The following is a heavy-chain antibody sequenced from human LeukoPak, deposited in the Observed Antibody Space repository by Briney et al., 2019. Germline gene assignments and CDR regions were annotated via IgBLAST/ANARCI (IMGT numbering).Heavy chain of an antibody. V-gene: IGHV4-59*12. CDR1: GGSIRSFY. D-gene: IGHD6-13*01. Sequence: SETLSLTCTVSGGSIRSFYWSWIRQPPGKGLEWIGYIYYSGSTNYNPSLKSRVTMSVDTSKNQFSLKLSSVTAADTAVYYCARDRSQQLVRGYFDYRGQGTLVTVSS. CDR2: IYYSGST. J-gene: IGHJ4*02. CDR3: ARDRSQQLVRGYFDY.